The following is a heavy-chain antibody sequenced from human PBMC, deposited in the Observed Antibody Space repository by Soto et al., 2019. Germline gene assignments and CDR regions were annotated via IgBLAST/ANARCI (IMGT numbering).Heavy chain of an antibody. CDR3: ARRLEGVSSDLLDY. CDR1: GFTFSDYD. CDR2: ISHDERIK. V-gene: IGHV3-30*03. J-gene: IGHJ4*02. D-gene: IGHD3-22*01. Sequence: QVQLVESGGGVVQPGRSLRLSCAASGFTFSDYDMHWVRQVPGKGLEWVAIISHDERIKYYADSVKGRFTMSRDNSNNMLYLQMDSLQTEDTALYYCARRLEGVSSDLLDYWGQGTLVTVSA.